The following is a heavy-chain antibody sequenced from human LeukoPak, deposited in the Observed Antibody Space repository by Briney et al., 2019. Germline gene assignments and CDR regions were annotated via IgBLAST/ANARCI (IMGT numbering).Heavy chain of an antibody. Sequence: GGSLRLSCVASGFTFTNAWMNWVRQAPGKGLEWVGRIKSKADGETIDYAAPVKGRFTFSRDDSKNMLYLQVNSLKSEDTAVYYCSTLTSRGLSDSWGQGTLVTVSS. V-gene: IGHV3-15*07. CDR2: IKSKADGETI. CDR3: STLTSRGLSDS. J-gene: IGHJ4*02. CDR1: GFTFTNAW. D-gene: IGHD1-20*01.